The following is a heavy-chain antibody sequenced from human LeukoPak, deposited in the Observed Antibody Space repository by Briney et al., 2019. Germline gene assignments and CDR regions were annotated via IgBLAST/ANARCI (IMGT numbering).Heavy chain of an antibody. CDR2: IYYSGST. J-gene: IGHJ6*03. CDR1: GGSISSYY. Sequence: SETLSLTCTVSGGSISSYYWSWIRQPPGKGLEWIGYIYYSGSTNYNPSLKSRVTISVDTSKNQFSLKLSSVTAADTAVYYCARAPTYYYDSSGYYYEGYYYYYMDVWGKGTTVTVSS. V-gene: IGHV4-59*01. D-gene: IGHD3-22*01. CDR3: ARAPTYYYDSSGYYYEGYYYYYMDV.